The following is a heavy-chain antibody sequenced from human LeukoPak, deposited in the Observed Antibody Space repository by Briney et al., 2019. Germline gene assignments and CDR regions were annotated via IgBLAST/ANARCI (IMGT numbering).Heavy chain of an antibody. CDR3: AMDRGGHDAFDI. CDR1: GGSLSSYY. CDR2: IYYSGST. Sequence: SETLSLTCTLSGGSLSSYYWSWIRQPPGKGREWIGYIYYSGSTNYNTSLKSGVTISVDTSKNQSSLKLSYVTAADTAVYYCAMDRGGHDAFDIWGQGTMVTVSS. J-gene: IGHJ3*02. V-gene: IGHV4-59*01. D-gene: IGHD2-2*03.